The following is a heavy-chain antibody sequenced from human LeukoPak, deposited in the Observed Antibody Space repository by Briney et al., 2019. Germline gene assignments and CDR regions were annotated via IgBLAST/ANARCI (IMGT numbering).Heavy chain of an antibody. V-gene: IGHV3-23*01. CDR2: ISGSGGST. J-gene: IGHJ4*02. D-gene: IGHD6-19*01. CDR1: GFTFSSYA. Sequence: GGSLRLSCAASGFTFSSYAMSWVRQAPGKGLEWVSAISGSGGSTYYADSVKGRFTISRDNSKNTLYLQMNSLRAEDTAVYYCATSKRYSSGWYAIGYFDYWGQGTLVAVSS. CDR3: ATSKRYSSGWYAIGYFDY.